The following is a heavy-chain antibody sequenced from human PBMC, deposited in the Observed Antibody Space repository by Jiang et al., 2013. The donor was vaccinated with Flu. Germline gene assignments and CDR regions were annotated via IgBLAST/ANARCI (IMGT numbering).Heavy chain of an antibody. CDR2: TYYRSKWYN. D-gene: IGHD1-26*01. CDR1: GDSVSSNSAA. CDR3: VRPLSGGSYGSFHI. V-gene: IGHV6-1*01. Sequence: QTLSLTCAISGDSVSSNSAAWNWIRQSPSRGLEWLGRTYYRSKWYNDYAVSVKSRISINPDTSKNQVSLQLISVTPEDTAVYYCVRPLSGGSYGSFHIWGQGTLVTVSS. J-gene: IGHJ3*02.